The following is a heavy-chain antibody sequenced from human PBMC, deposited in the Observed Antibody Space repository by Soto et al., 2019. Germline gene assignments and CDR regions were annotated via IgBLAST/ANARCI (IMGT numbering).Heavy chain of an antibody. Sequence: GASVKVSCKASGYTFTSYDINWVREATGQGLEWIGWMDPSGGSTSYAQKFQGRVTMTRDTSTSTAYMELSSLRSEDTAVYYCASGGSRDGYNLSDYWGQGTLVTVSS. J-gene: IGHJ4*02. D-gene: IGHD5-12*01. V-gene: IGHV1-8*01. CDR3: ASGGSRDGYNLSDY. CDR1: GYTFTSYD. CDR2: MDPSGGST.